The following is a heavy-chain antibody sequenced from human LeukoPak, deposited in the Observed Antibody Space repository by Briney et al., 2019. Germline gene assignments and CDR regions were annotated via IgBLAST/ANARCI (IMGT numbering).Heavy chain of an antibody. CDR2: IRDDGSLT. V-gene: IGHV3-74*01. CDR3: TRDLMDYDVSTGLHHYYMDV. J-gene: IGHJ6*02. D-gene: IGHD3-9*01. Sequence: PGGSLRLSCAASGFTFSNYWMHWVRQVPGKGLVWVSRIRDDGSLTDYADSVKGRFTVSRDNAKNTLYLQMNSLRVEDTAVYYCTRDLMDYDVSTGLHHYYMDVWGQGTTVTVSS. CDR1: GFTFSNYW.